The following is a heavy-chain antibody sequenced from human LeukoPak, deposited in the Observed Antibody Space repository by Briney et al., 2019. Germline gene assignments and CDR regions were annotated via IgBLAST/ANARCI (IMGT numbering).Heavy chain of an antibody. D-gene: IGHD3-10*01. Sequence: GRSLRLSCAASGFTFDDYAMHWVRQAPGKGLEWVSGISWNSGSIGYADSVKGRFTISRDNAKNSLYLQMSSLRAEDTASYYCAKDIKDGERFGEFLFDYWGQGTLVTVSS. CDR3: AKDIKDGERFGEFLFDY. CDR1: GFTFDDYA. CDR2: ISWNSGSI. J-gene: IGHJ4*02. V-gene: IGHV3-9*01.